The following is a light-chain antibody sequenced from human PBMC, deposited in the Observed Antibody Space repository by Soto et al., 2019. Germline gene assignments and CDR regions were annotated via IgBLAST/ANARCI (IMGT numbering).Light chain of an antibody. CDR3: CSYAGRSTLE. CDR1: SSDVGSYNL. CDR2: EGS. V-gene: IGLV2-23*01. Sequence: QSVLTQPASVSGSPGQSITISCTGTSSDVGSYNLVSWYQQHPGKAPKLMIYEGSKRPSGVSNRFSGFKSGNTASLTISGLQAEDEADYYCCSYAGRSTLEFGGGTKVTVL. J-gene: IGLJ2*01.